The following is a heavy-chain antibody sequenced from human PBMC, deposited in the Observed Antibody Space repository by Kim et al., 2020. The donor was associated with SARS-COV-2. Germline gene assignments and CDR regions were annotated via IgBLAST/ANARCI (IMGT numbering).Heavy chain of an antibody. CDR1: GFTFGDYA. CDR3: AKTSSSGWYWVRYFDY. D-gene: IGHD6-19*01. V-gene: IGHV3-9*01. J-gene: IGHJ4*02. Sequence: GGSLRLSCAASGFTFGDYAMHWVRQAPGKGLEWVSGISWNSGSIGYADSVKGRFTISRDNAKNSLYLQMNSLRAEDTALYYCAKTSSSGWYWVRYFDYWGQGTLVTVSS. CDR2: ISWNSGSI.